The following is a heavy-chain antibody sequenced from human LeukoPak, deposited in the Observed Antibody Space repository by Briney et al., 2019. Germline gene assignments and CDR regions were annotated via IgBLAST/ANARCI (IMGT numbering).Heavy chain of an antibody. CDR2: ISSSCSTI. J-gene: IGHJ3*02. CDR1: GFTFSSYS. V-gene: IGHV3-48*01. D-gene: IGHD3-3*01. Sequence: GGSLRLSCAASGFTFSSYSMNWVRQAPGKGLEWGSYISSSCSTIYYADSVEGRFTISRDNAKNSLYLQMDSLRAEDTAVYYCARPSAGGGDFWSGYSDAFDIWGQGTMVTVSS. CDR3: ARPSAGGGDFWSGYSDAFDI.